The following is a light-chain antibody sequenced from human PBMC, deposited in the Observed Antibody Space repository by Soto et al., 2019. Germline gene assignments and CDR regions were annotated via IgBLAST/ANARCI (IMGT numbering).Light chain of an antibody. J-gene: IGLJ2*01. CDR2: EVS. CDR3: SSYTSSDGVV. Sequence: QSALTQPPSVSGSPGQSVTISCTGTSSDVGSYNRVSWYQQPPGTAPKLMIYEVSNRPSGVPDRFSGSKSGNTASLTISGLQAEDEADYYCSSYTSSDGVVFGGGTKVTVL. V-gene: IGLV2-18*02. CDR1: SSDVGSYNR.